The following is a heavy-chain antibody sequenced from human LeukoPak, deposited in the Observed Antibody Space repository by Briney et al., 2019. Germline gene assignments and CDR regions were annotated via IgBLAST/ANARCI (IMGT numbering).Heavy chain of an antibody. CDR1: GGTFSSYA. CDR3: ARGVLLLDYYYGMDV. J-gene: IGHJ6*02. CDR2: IIPIFGTA. Sequence: ASVKVSCKASGGTFSSYAISWVRQAPGQGLEWTGGIIPIFGTANYAQKFQGRVTITADESTSTAYMELSSLRSEDTAVYYCARGVLLLDYYYGMDVWGQGTTVTVSS. D-gene: IGHD2-21*02. V-gene: IGHV1-69*13.